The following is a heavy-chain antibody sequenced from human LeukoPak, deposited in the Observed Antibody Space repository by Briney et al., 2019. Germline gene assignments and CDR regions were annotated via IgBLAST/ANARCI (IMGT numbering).Heavy chain of an antibody. V-gene: IGHV3-43*02. CDR3: AKEDDSRGYYHDY. J-gene: IGHJ4*02. CDR1: GFTFDHFP. D-gene: IGHD3-22*01. CDR2: IATDGHV. Sequence: GGSLRLSCATSGFTFDHFPMQWVRQAPGKGLEWVSLIATDGHVYYADSVRGRFTISRDNSKKSLYLQMNSMKIEDTALYYCAKEDDSRGYYHDYWGQGTLVTVSS.